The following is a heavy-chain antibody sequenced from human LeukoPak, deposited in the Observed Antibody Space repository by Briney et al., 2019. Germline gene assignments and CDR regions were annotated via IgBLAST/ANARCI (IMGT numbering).Heavy chain of an antibody. V-gene: IGHV3-9*03. CDR3: AKLFNDSRGPEAFDI. D-gene: IGHD3-22*01. Sequence: GRSLRLSCAASGFTFDDYAMHWVRQAPGKGLEWVSGISWNSGSIGYADSVKGRFTISRDNAKNSLYLQMNSLRAEDMALYYCAKLFNDSRGPEAFDIWGQGIMVTVSS. CDR1: GFTFDDYA. J-gene: IGHJ3*02. CDR2: ISWNSGSI.